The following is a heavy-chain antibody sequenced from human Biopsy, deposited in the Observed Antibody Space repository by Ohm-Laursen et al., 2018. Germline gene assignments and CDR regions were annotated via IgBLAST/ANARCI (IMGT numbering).Heavy chain of an antibody. D-gene: IGHD3-9*01. Sequence: ASVKVSCNASGYTFAGYYLHWVRQAPGHGLEWMGWIDPNSGNANYAQSFQGRLTVTRDTSISTAYMELTSLTFDDTAIYYCARVPAYPSIDGYYGLDLWGQGTTVIVSS. J-gene: IGHJ6*02. V-gene: IGHV1-2*02. CDR2: IDPNSGNA. CDR3: ARVPAYPSIDGYYGLDL. CDR1: GYTFAGYY.